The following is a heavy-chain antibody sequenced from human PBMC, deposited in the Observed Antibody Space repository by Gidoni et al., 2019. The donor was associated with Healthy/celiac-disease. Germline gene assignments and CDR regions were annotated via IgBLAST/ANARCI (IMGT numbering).Heavy chain of an antibody. J-gene: IGHJ3*02. CDR3: AREETYYYDSSGYPDI. CDR1: GFTFSDYY. Sequence: QVQLVESGGGLVKPGGSLRLSCAASGFTFSDYYMSWIRQAPGKGLEWVSYISSSRSYTNYADSVKGRVTISRDNAKNSLYLQMNSLRAEDTAVYYCAREETYYYDSSGYPDIWGQGTMVTVSS. V-gene: IGHV3-11*06. D-gene: IGHD3-22*01. CDR2: ISSSRSYT.